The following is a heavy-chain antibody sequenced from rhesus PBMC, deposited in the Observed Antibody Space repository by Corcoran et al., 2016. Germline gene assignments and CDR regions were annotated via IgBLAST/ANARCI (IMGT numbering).Heavy chain of an antibody. CDR3: ARHTVGSLDV. D-gene: IGHD4-23*01. J-gene: IGHJ5-2*02. CDR1: GGPISSHY. V-gene: IGHV4-147*01. CDR2: IYGGRGST. Sequence: QVQLQESGPGLVKPSETLSLTCAVPGGPISSHYWSWIRQSPGKGLEWSGDIYGGRGSTSYNPSLKSRVTISTDTSKNQFSLKLTSVTAADTAVYYCARHTVGSLDVWGRGVLVTVSS.